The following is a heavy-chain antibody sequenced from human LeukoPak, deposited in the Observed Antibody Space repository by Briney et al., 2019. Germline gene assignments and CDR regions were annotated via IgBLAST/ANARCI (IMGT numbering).Heavy chain of an antibody. CDR2: INPSGGST. J-gene: IGHJ4*02. CDR1: GYTFTSYY. D-gene: IGHD5-18*01. Sequence: ASVKVSCKASGYTFTSYYMHWVRQAPGQGLEWMGIINPSGGSTSYAQKFQGRVAMTRDMSTSTVYMELSSLRSEDTGVYYCAREGGDTPMVKFDSWGQGTLVTVSS. V-gene: IGHV1-46*01. CDR3: AREGGDTPMVKFDS.